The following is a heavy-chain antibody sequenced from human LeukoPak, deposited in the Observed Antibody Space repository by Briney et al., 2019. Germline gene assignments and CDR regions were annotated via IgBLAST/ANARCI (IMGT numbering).Heavy chain of an antibody. V-gene: IGHV4-59*01. J-gene: IGHJ6*03. D-gene: IGHD3-22*01. CDR2: VFYSGST. CDR1: SGSISSYY. CDR3: ARGDYDSSPDSVYLDV. Sequence: SETLSLTCTVSSGSISSYYWSWIRQPPGKGLEWIVYVFYSGSTNYSPSLKRRVTISVDTSKNQFSLKLRSVTAADTAVYFCARGDYDSSPDSVYLDVWGKGTTVTVSS.